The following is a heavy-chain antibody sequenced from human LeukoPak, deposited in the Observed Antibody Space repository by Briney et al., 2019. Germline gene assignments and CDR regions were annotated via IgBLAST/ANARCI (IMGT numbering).Heavy chain of an antibody. CDR3: ARDRRDGYNRRYYYYYGMDV. V-gene: IGHV4-59*01. Sequence: KPSETLSLTCTVSGGSIGSYYWSWIRQPPGKGLEWIGYIYYSGSTNYNPSLKSRVTISVDTSKNQFSLKLSSVTAADTAVYYCARDRRDGYNRRYYYYYGMDVWGQGTTVTVSS. CDR1: GGSIGSYY. D-gene: IGHD5-24*01. CDR2: IYYSGST. J-gene: IGHJ6*02.